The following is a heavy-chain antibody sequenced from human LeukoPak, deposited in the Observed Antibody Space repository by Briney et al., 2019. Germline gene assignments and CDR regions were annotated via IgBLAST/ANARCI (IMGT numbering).Heavy chain of an antibody. V-gene: IGHV6-1*01. Sequence: SQTLSLTCDIPGDSLFTNSVAWNWIRQSPSRGLEWLGRTYYRSKWSFEYALSVKSRITINADTSKSQFSLQLSSVTPEDTGVYYCARGKYTSFDTWGQGTLVTVSS. CDR1: GDSLFTNSVA. CDR2: TYYRSKWSF. D-gene: IGHD2-2*01. CDR3: ARGKYTSFDT. J-gene: IGHJ4*02.